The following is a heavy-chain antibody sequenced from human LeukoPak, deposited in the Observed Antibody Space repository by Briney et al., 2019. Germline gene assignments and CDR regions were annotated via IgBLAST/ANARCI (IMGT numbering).Heavy chain of an antibody. CDR2: IYYSGNT. V-gene: IGHV4-31*03. Sequence: SQTLSLTCTVSGGSVSSGGYYWSWIRQHPGKGLEWIGYIYYSGNTYYNPSLKSRVTISVDTSKNQFSLKLTSVPAADTAVYYCARVIAAAGTDYWGQGTLVTVSS. D-gene: IGHD6-13*01. J-gene: IGHJ4*02. CDR3: ARVIAAAGTDY. CDR1: GGSVSSGGYY.